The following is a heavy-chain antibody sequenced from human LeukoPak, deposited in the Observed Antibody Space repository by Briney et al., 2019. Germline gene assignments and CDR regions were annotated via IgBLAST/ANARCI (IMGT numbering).Heavy chain of an antibody. J-gene: IGHJ4*02. CDR1: GGSISSGGYY. Sequence: PSETLSLTCTVSGGSISSGGYYWSWIRQPPGKGLEWIGYIYHSGSTYYNPSLKSRVTISVDRSKNQFSLKLSSVTAADTAVYYCARVVVAIDSGWYGPGPFDYWGQGTLVTVSS. CDR2: IYHSGST. V-gene: IGHV4-30-2*01. CDR3: ARVVVAIDSGWYGPGPFDY. D-gene: IGHD6-19*01.